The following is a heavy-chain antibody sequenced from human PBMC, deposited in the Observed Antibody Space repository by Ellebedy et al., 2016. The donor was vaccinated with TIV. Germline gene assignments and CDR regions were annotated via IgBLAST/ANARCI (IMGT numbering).Heavy chain of an antibody. J-gene: IGHJ4*02. CDR2: IYYSGST. D-gene: IGHD6-19*01. Sequence: MPSETLSLTCTVSDGSISSYYWSWIRQPPGKGLEWIGYIYYSGSTYYNPSLKSRVTISVDTSKNQFSLKLSSVTAADTAVYYCARGWYYFDYWGQGTLVTVSS. CDR1: DGSISSYY. V-gene: IGHV4-59*08. CDR3: ARGWYYFDY.